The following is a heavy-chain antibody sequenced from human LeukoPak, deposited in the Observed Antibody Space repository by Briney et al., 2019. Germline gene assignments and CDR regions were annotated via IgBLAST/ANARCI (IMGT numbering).Heavy chain of an antibody. CDR1: GFTFSSHD. V-gene: IGHV3-13*04. D-gene: IGHD3-9*01. J-gene: IGHJ4*02. Sequence: PGGSLRLSCAGSGFTFSSHDMHWVSHNTGKGLEWVSGIGSAGETYYLGSVKGRFTISRENAKNSLYLQMNSLRAGDTSVYCCARGSSLDYDILTGYWTEALDYWGQGTLVTVSS. CDR3: ARGSSLDYDILTGYWTEALDY. CDR2: IGSAGET.